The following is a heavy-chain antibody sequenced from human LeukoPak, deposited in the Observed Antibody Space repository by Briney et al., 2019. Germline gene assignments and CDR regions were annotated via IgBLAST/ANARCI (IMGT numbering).Heavy chain of an antibody. Sequence: GGSLRLSCAASGFSFSDYNMNWVRQAPGKALEWVSSITSTGTYIFYGDSVKGRFTISRDNAKNSLYLQMNSLRAEDTALYYCAKDNRYSSSYFDYWGQGTLVTVSS. D-gene: IGHD6-13*01. J-gene: IGHJ4*02. V-gene: IGHV3-21*04. CDR1: GFSFSDYN. CDR3: AKDNRYSSSYFDY. CDR2: ITSTGTYI.